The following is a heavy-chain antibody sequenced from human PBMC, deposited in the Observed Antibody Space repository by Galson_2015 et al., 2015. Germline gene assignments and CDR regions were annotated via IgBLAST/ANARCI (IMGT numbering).Heavy chain of an antibody. J-gene: IGHJ5*02. CDR3: ARGNGWFDP. V-gene: IGHV3-7*01. Sequence: SLRLSCAASGFTFSSYWMTWLRHTPGKGLEWVANIKQDGSEKYYLDSVRGRFTISRDNVKNSLYLQMNSLRIEDTAIYYCARGNGWFDPWGQGTPVTVSS. CDR1: GFTFSSYW. D-gene: IGHD2-8*01. CDR2: IKQDGSEK.